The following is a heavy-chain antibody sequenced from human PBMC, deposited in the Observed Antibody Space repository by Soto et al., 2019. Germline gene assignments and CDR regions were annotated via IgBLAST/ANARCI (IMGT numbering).Heavy chain of an antibody. J-gene: IGHJ4*02. D-gene: IGHD5-18*01. Sequence: ASVKVSCKASGYTFTSYAMHWVRQAPGQRLEWMGWINAGNGNRKYSQKFQGRVTITRDTSASTAYMELSSLRSEDTAVCYCARGLNGYLHYFDYWGQGTLVTVSS. V-gene: IGHV1-3*01. CDR3: ARGLNGYLHYFDY. CDR1: GYTFTSYA. CDR2: INAGNGNR.